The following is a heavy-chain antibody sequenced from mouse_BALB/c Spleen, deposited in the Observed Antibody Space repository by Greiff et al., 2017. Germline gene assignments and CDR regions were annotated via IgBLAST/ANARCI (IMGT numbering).Heavy chain of an antibody. Sequence: VKLQESGPGLVQPSQSLSITCTVSGFSLTSYGVHWVRQSPGKGLEWLGVIWSGGSTDYNAAFISRLSISKDNSKSQVFFKMNSLQANDTAIYYCASSYYRYDGFAYWGQGTLVTVSA. CDR3: ASSYYRYDGFAY. V-gene: IGHV2-2*02. J-gene: IGHJ3*01. D-gene: IGHD2-14*01. CDR1: GFSLTSYG. CDR2: IWSGGST.